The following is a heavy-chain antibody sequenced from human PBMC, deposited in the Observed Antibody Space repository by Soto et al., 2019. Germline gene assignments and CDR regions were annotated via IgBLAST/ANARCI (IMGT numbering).Heavy chain of an antibody. V-gene: IGHV4-59*01. D-gene: IGHD3-9*01. CDR1: GGSISSYY. CDR2: IYYSGST. J-gene: IGHJ5*02. Sequence: SETLSLTCTVSGGSISSYYWSWIRQPPGKGLEWIGYIYYSGSTNYNPSLKSRVTISVDTSKNQFSLKLSSVTAADTAVYYCARLTLLPMFDPWGQGTLVTVSS. CDR3: ARLTLLPMFDP.